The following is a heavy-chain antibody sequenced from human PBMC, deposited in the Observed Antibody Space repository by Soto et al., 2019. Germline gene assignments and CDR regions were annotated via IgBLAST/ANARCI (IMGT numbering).Heavy chain of an antibody. CDR3: VRGYSGTYRIDY. Sequence: SGGSLRLSCAASGFTFSSYWMHWVRQAPGKGLVWVSRINNDGTTTTYADSVKGRFTISRDDAKNTPYLEMNSLRVEDTAVYYCVRGYSGTYRIDYWGQGTPVTVSS. J-gene: IGHJ4*02. D-gene: IGHD1-26*01. CDR2: INNDGTTT. V-gene: IGHV3-74*01. CDR1: GFTFSSYW.